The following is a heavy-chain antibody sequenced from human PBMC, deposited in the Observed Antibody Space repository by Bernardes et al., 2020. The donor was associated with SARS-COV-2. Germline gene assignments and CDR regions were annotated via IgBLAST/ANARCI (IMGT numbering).Heavy chain of an antibody. CDR1: GFTFSNYA. D-gene: IGHD1-26*01. V-gene: IGHV3-23*01. CDR3: AKAQATTTWPYFTF. J-gene: IGHJ4*02. Sequence: GSLRLSCAASGFTFSNYAMNWVRQIPGKGLEWVSFITYNGGVTYYADSVKGRFTISRDNSKSRLYLEMNSLRSDDSALYYCAKAQATTTWPYFTFWGQGTLVTVSS. CDR2: ITYNGGVT.